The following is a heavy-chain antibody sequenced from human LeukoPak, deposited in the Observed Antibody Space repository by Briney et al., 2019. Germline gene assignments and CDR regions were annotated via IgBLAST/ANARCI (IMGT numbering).Heavy chain of an antibody. CDR3: AKMDGYFDY. Sequence: GGSLRLSCAASGFTFSSRGMSWVRQAPGKGPQWVSAITGSGGTTYYADSVKGRFTISRDNSKNTLYLQMNSLRAEDTAIYYCAKMDGYFDYWGQGTLVTVSS. CDR1: GFTFSSRG. V-gene: IGHV3-23*01. D-gene: IGHD3/OR15-3a*01. J-gene: IGHJ4*02. CDR2: ITGSGGTT.